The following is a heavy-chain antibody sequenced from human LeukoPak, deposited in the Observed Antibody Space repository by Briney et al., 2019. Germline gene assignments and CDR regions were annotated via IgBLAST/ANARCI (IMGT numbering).Heavy chain of an antibody. J-gene: IGHJ4*02. CDR2: IIPILGIA. D-gene: IGHD5-18*01. CDR1: GGTFSSYA. CDR3: AREREVDTAMVTVLVY. V-gene: IGHV1-69*04. Sequence: SVKVSCKASGGTFSSYAISWVRQAPGQGLEWMGRIIPILGIANYAQKFQGRVTITADKSTSTAYMELSSLRSEDTAVYHCAREREVDTAMVTVLVYWGQGTLVTVSS.